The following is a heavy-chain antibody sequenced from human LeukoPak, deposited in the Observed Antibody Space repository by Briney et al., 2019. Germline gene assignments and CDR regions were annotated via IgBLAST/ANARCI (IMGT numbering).Heavy chain of an antibody. D-gene: IGHD3-10*01. CDR2: ISSISSYI. Sequence: PGGSLRLSCTASGFMFSNYAMSWVRQAPGQGLEWVSSISSISSYIYYADSVKGRFTISRDNAKNSLFLQMKSLRAEDTAVYYCARESYGNWFDPWGQGTLVTVSS. J-gene: IGHJ5*02. CDR3: ARESYGNWFDP. V-gene: IGHV3-21*01. CDR1: GFMFSNYA.